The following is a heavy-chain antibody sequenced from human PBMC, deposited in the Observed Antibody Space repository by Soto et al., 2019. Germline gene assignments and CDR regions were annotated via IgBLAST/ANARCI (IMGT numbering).Heavy chain of an antibody. CDR1: GYTFTGYY. V-gene: IGHV1-2*04. Sequence: ASVKVSCKASGYTFTGYYMHWVRQAPGQGLEWMGWINPNSGGTNYAQKFQGWVTTTRDTSISTAYMELSRLRSDDTAVYYCAREDCSGGSCNYYFDYWGQGTLVTVSS. CDR3: AREDCSGGSCNYYFDY. CDR2: INPNSGGT. D-gene: IGHD2-15*01. J-gene: IGHJ4*02.